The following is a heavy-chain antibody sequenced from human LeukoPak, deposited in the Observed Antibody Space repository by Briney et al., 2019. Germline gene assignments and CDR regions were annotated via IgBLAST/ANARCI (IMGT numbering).Heavy chain of an antibody. Sequence: AETLSLTCTVSGGSVSSGSYYWRWIRQPPGKGLEWIGYIYYSGSTNYNPSLKSRVTISVDTSKNQFSLKLSSVTAADTAVHYCARYAAGPFDYWGQGTLVTVSS. D-gene: IGHD6-13*01. CDR1: GGSVSSGSYY. V-gene: IGHV4-61*01. CDR3: ARYAAGPFDY. J-gene: IGHJ4*02. CDR2: IYYSGST.